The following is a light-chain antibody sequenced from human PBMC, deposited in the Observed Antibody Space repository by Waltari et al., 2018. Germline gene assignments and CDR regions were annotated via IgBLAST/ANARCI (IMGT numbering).Light chain of an antibody. CDR2: RNN. V-gene: IGLV1-47*01. CDR3: AAWDDSLSAHVV. J-gene: IGLJ2*01. Sequence: QSVLPQPPSASGTPGPRATIPCSGSSSNIGSNYVYWYQQHPGTAPKLLIYRNNQRPSGVPDRFSGSKSGTSASLAISGLRSEDEADYYCAAWDDSLSAHVVFGGGTKLTVL. CDR1: SSNIGSNY.